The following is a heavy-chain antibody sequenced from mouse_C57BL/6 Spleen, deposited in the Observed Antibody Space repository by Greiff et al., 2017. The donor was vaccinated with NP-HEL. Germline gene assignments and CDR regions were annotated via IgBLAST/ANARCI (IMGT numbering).Heavy chain of an antibody. V-gene: IGHV1-19*01. CDR2: INPYNGGT. CDR3: ARGEITTVVAPFDY. Sequence: EVQLQQSGPVLVKPGASVKMSCKASGYTFTDYYMNWVKQSHGKSLEWIGVINPYNGGTSYNQKFKGKATLTVDKSSSTAYMELNSLTSEDSAVYYCARGEITTVVAPFDYWGQGTTLTVSS. CDR1: GYTFTDYY. J-gene: IGHJ2*01. D-gene: IGHD1-1*01.